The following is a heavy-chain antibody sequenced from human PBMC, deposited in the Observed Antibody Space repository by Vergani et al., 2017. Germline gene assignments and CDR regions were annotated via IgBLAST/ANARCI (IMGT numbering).Heavy chain of an antibody. CDR1: GGSFSTGGQS. CDR3: VRRGYCAGGGCYRLWYFDY. D-gene: IGHD2-8*02. Sequence: QVQLQESGPGLVKPSQTLSLTCTVSGGSFSTGGQSWTWLRQSAGKGLEWIGRIYTSGATNYNPSLRSRAIMSVDASKKQFSLKLTSVTAADTAVYYCVRRGYCAGGGCYRLWYFDYWGRGTVVTVSS. J-gene: IGHJ4*02. CDR2: IYTSGAT. V-gene: IGHV4-61*02.